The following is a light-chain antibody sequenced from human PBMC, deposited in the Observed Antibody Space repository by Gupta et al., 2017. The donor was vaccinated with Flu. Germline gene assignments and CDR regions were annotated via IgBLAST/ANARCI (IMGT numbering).Light chain of an antibody. CDR2: GAS. J-gene: IGKJ4*01. Sequence: EIVLTQSPGTLSLSRGERATLSCRASQSVGNNYLAWYQQKPGQAPRLLIYGASSRPTAIPDRFSGSGSGTDFTLTISRLEPEDFAVYYCQQDGRSLTFGGATKVEIK. V-gene: IGKV3-20*01. CDR1: QSVGNNY. CDR3: QQDGRSLT.